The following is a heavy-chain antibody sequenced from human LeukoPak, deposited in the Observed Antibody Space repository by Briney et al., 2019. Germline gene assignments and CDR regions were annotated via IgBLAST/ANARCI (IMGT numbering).Heavy chain of an antibody. CDR2: INQNGGEK. V-gene: IGHV3-7*04. CDR1: GFTFSNFW. CDR3: TRALDY. Sequence: GGSLRLSCATSGFTFSNFWMDWVRQAPGKGLEWVANINQNGGEKYYAHSVKGRFTISRDNAKNSLYLQMNSLRVEDTAVYYCTRALDYWGQGTLVTVSS. J-gene: IGHJ4*02.